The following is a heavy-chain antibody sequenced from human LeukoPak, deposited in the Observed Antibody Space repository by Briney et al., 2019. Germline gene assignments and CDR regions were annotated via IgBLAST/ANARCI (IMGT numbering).Heavy chain of an antibody. V-gene: IGHV1-8*01. J-gene: IGHJ4*02. CDR3: ARGNRYTPFDY. D-gene: IGHD1-14*01. Sequence: ASVKVSCKASGYTFTSYDINWVRQATGQGLEWMGWMNPNSGNTGYAQKFQGRVTMTRNTSISTAYMELRSLRSDDTAVYYCARGNRYTPFDYWGQGTLVTVSS. CDR1: GYTFTSYD. CDR2: MNPNSGNT.